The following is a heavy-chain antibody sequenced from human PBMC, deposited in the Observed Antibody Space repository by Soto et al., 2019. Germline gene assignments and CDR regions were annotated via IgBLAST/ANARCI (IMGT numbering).Heavy chain of an antibody. V-gene: IGHV4-39*01. D-gene: IGHD6-19*01. CDR2: IYYSGST. Sequence: SETLSLTCTVSGGSISSSSYYWGWIRQPTGKGLERIGSIYYSGSTYYNPSLKSRVTISLDTSTKPFSLKLSSVTAADTAVYYCAFPAYYSSGWYGDEYYYGMDVWGQGTTVTVSS. J-gene: IGHJ6*02. CDR3: AFPAYYSSGWYGDEYYYGMDV. CDR1: GGSISSSSYY.